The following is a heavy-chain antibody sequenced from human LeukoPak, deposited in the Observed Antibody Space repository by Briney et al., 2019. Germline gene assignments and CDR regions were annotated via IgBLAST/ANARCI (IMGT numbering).Heavy chain of an antibody. D-gene: IGHD6-19*01. J-gene: IGHJ4*02. CDR2: IYYSGST. V-gene: IGHV4-61*01. Sequence: PSETLSLTCTVSGGSVSSGSYYWSWIRQPPGKGLEWIGYIYYSGSTNYNPSLKSRVTISVDTSKNQFSLKLSSVTAADTAVYYCARDFVTSGWYGIQDYWGQGTLVTVSS. CDR1: GGSVSSGSYY. CDR3: ARDFVTSGWYGIQDY.